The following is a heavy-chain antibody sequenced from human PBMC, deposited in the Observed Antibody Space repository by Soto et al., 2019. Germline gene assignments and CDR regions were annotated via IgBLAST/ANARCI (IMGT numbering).Heavy chain of an antibody. CDR1: GGSISSYY. CDR2: IYYSGST. CDR3: ARGAHGWYVAYYYYYMDV. V-gene: IGHV4-59*01. J-gene: IGHJ6*03. D-gene: IGHD6-13*01. Sequence: PSETLSLTCTVSGGSISSYYWSWIRQPPGKGLEWIGYIYYSGSTNYNPSLKSRVTISVDTSKNQFSLKLSSVTAADTAVYYCARGAHGWYVAYYYYYMDVWAKGTTVTVSS.